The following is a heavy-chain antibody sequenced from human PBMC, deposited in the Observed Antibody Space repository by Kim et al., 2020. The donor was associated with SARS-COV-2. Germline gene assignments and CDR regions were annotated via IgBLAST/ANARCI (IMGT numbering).Heavy chain of an antibody. Sequence: YAVSVKSRITINPDTSKNQFSLQLNSVTPEDTAVYYCARDGGADNWLDPWGQGTLVTVSS. V-gene: IGHV6-1*01. J-gene: IGHJ5*02. D-gene: IGHD1-26*01. CDR3: ARDGGADNWLDP.